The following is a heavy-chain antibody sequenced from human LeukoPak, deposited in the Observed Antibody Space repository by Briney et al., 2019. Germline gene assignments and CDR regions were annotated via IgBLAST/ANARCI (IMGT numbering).Heavy chain of an antibody. CDR1: GFTFGDYW. CDR3: VRDYKHPQDYFDY. CDR2: IRQDGNDK. V-gene: IGHV3-7*01. Sequence: GGSLRLSCAASGFTFGDYWMSWVRQAPGKGLEWVASIRQDGNDKYYVDSVKGRFTISRDNAKSSLYLQMNSLRAEDTAVYYCVRDYKHPQDYFDYWGQGTLVTVSS. J-gene: IGHJ4*02. D-gene: IGHD1-1*01.